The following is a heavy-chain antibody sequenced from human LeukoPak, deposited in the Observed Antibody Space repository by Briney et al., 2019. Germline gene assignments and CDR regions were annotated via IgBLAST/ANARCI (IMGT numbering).Heavy chain of an antibody. J-gene: IGHJ3*02. CDR3: ARDQSGSYLGVLGDAFDI. V-gene: IGHV3-30-3*01. CDR2: ISYDGSNK. D-gene: IGHD1-26*01. Sequence: GGSLRLSFAASGFTFSSYAMHWVRQAPGKGLEWVAVISYDGSNKYYADSVKGRFTISRDNSKNTLYLQMNSLRAEDTAVYYCARDQSGSYLGVLGDAFDIWGQGTMVTVSS. CDR1: GFTFSSYA.